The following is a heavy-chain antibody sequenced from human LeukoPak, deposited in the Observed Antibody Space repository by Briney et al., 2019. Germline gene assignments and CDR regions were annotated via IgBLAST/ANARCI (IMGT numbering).Heavy chain of an antibody. CDR1: GFTFSIYA. J-gene: IGHJ4*02. Sequence: GGSLRLSCAASGFTFSIYAMSWVRQAPGKGLEWVSAISGSGDSTHYADSVKGRFTISRDNSKNTLYLQMNSLRAEDTAVYYCADLEWNPLVGYWGQGTLVTVSS. V-gene: IGHV3-23*01. CDR3: ADLEWNPLVGY. CDR2: ISGSGDST. D-gene: IGHD3-3*01.